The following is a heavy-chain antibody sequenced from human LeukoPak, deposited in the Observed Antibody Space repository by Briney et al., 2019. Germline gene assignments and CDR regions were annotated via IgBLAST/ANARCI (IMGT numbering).Heavy chain of an antibody. D-gene: IGHD6-13*01. J-gene: IGHJ6*02. V-gene: IGHV3-21*01. CDR1: GFTFSSHR. CDR2: ISATSTYI. CDR3: AREAYSSTSGYYYGLDV. Sequence: NSGGSLRLFCAASGFTFSSHRMNWVRQAPGKGLEWVSSISATSTYIHYADSVKGRFTISRDNDKNSLYLQMNTLKAEDKAVYYCAREAYSSTSGYYYGLDVWGQGTTVTVSS.